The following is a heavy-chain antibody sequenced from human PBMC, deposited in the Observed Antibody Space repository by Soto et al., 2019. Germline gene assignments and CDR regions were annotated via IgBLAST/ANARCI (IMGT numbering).Heavy chain of an antibody. Sequence: GGFLRLFCGASGFTFSTNVMHWVRLSTGKGLEWVAFMSHDGKNKYYVDSVKGRFTISRDNSKNTLYLHMDSLRPEDTAVYYCVKDFDRTWSFDFWGQGTLVTVSS. V-gene: IGHV3-30*18. CDR2: MSHDGKNK. D-gene: IGHD2-8*02. J-gene: IGHJ4*02. CDR1: GFTFSTNV. CDR3: VKDFDRTWSFDF.